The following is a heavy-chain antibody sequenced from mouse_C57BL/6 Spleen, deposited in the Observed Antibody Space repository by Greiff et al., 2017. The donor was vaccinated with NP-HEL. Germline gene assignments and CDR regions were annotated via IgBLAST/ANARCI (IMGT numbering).Heavy chain of an antibody. J-gene: IGHJ2*01. CDR2: INPNNGGT. CDR1: GYTFTDYN. Sequence: EVQLQQSGPELVKPGASVKIPCKASGYTFTDYNMDWVKQSHGKSLEWIGDINPNNGGTIYNQKFKGKATLTVDKSSSTAYMELSSLTSDDTAVYDCARLNGVFDYWGQGTTLTVSS. CDR3: ARLNGVFDY. V-gene: IGHV1-18*01.